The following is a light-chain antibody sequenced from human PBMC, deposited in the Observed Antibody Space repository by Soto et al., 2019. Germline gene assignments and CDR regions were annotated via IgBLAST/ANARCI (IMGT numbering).Light chain of an antibody. CDR2: KAS. Sequence: DIQMTQSPSILSASVGDRVTITCRASQSISSWLAWYQQKPGKAPKLLIYKASSLESGVPSRFSGSGSGTEFTLTISSLQPDDFATYYCQQYNSYCWTFGQGTKVEIK. V-gene: IGKV1-5*03. CDR3: QQYNSYCWT. CDR1: QSISSW. J-gene: IGKJ1*01.